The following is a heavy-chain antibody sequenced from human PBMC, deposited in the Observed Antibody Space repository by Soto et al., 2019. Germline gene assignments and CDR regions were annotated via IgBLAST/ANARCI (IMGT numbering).Heavy chain of an antibody. V-gene: IGHV3-33*01. Sequence: QVQLVESGGGVVQPGRSLRLSCAASGFTFSSYGMHWVRQAPGKGLEWVAVIWYDGSNKYYADSVKGRFTISRDNSKNTLYLQMNSLRAEDTTVYYCARAGYGDYDYWGQGTLVTVSS. D-gene: IGHD4-17*01. CDR3: ARAGYGDYDY. J-gene: IGHJ4*02. CDR2: IWYDGSNK. CDR1: GFTFSSYG.